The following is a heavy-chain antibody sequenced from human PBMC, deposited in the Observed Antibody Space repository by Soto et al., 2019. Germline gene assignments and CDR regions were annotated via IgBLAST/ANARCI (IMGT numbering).Heavy chain of an antibody. Sequence: SVKVSCKASGFTFTSSAVQWLRQARGQRLEWIGWIVVGSGNTNYAQKFQERVTITRDMSTSTAYMELSSLRSEDTAVYYCAARGPTGYGSRSYYYGMGVWGQGTTVTVSS. CDR3: AARGPTGYGSRSYYYGMGV. CDR2: IVVGSGNT. D-gene: IGHD3-10*01. V-gene: IGHV1-58*01. CDR1: GFTFTSSA. J-gene: IGHJ6*02.